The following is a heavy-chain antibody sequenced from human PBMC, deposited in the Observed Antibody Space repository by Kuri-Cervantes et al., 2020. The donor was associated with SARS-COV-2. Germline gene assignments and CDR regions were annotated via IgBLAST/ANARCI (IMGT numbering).Heavy chain of an antibody. V-gene: IGHV3-30-3*01. CDR3: ARGGYDSPIFYYYGMDV. D-gene: IGHD5-12*01. CDR2: TSYDGSTK. Sequence: LSLTCAASGFTFNNYAMHWVRQTPGEGLEWVAITSYDGSTKYYADSVKGRFTISRDNAKNSLYLQMNSPRDEDTAVYYCARGGYDSPIFYYYGMDVWGQGTTVTVSS. J-gene: IGHJ6*02. CDR1: GFTFNNYA.